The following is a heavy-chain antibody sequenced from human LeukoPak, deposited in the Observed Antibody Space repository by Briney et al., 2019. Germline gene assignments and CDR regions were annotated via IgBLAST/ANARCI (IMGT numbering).Heavy chain of an antibody. CDR3: VRLREYDRYFDR. Sequence: GESLKISCKGSGYSFTSYWIGWVRQLPGKGLEWMGIIYPGDSDTTYSSSFEGQVTSSADKSISTAYLESSSLKAWDTAMYCCVRLREYDRYFDRWGGGGLVTVSS. CDR2: IYPGDSDT. J-gene: IGHJ2*01. CDR1: GYSFTSYW. D-gene: IGHD3-10*01. V-gene: IGHV5-51*01.